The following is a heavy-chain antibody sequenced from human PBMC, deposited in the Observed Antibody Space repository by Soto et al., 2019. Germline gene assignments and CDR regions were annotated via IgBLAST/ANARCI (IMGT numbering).Heavy chain of an antibody. CDR2: INHSGST. CDR3: ARSVITMVRGVKHPVHYFDY. V-gene: IGHV4-34*01. D-gene: IGHD3-10*01. J-gene: IGHJ4*02. CDR1: GGSFSGYY. Sequence: SETLSLTCAVYGGSFSGYYWSWIRQPPGKGLKWIGEINHSGSTNYNPSLKSRVTISVDTSKNQFSLKLSSVTAADTAVYYCARSVITMVRGVKHPVHYFDYWGQGTLVTVSS.